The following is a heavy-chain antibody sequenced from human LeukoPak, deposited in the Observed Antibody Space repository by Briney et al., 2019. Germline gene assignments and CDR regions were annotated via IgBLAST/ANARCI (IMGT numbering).Heavy chain of an antibody. Sequence: SETLSLTCTVSGGSISSYYWSWIRQPPGKGLEWIGEIYHSGSTNYNPSLKSRVTISVDKSKNQFSLKLSSVTAADTAVYYCARRFGTTTVAYDAFDIWGQGTMVTVSS. J-gene: IGHJ3*02. D-gene: IGHD4-23*01. CDR2: IYHSGST. CDR3: ARRFGTTTVAYDAFDI. CDR1: GGSISSYY. V-gene: IGHV4-59*08.